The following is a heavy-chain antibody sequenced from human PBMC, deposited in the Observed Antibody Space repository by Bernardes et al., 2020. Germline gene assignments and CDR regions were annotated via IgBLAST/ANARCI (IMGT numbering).Heavy chain of an antibody. CDR3: TTGEGRHEKETGWELLRFDS. J-gene: IGHJ4*02. V-gene: IGHV3-15*07. CDR2: IKSKAGGGTT. Sequence: GGSLRLSCAVCSFIFSDSCMNWVRQAPGKGLEWVGSIKSKAGGGTTDYAAPVKGRFTISRDDSKKTLYLQMNSLKTDDTAVYYCTTGEGRHEKETGWELLRFDSWGQGTLVTVSS. CDR1: SFIFSDSC. D-gene: IGHD1-26*01.